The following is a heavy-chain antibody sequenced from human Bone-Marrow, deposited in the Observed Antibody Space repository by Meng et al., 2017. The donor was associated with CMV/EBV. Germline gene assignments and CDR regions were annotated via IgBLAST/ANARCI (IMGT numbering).Heavy chain of an antibody. Sequence: GGSLRLSCAASGFTFSSYWMHWVRQAPGKGLEWVAVISYDGSNKYYADSVKGRFTISRDNSKNTLYLQMNSLRAEDTAVYYCARDADIAAAGYYYYGMDVWGQGTTVTVSS. J-gene: IGHJ6*02. CDR1: GFTFSSYW. V-gene: IGHV3-30-3*01. CDR3: ARDADIAAAGYYYYGMDV. D-gene: IGHD6-13*01. CDR2: ISYDGSNK.